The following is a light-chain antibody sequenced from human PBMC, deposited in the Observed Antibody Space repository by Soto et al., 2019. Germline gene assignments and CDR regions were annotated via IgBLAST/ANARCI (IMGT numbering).Light chain of an antibody. CDR1: SSDIGAYKF. CDR2: GVS. V-gene: IGLV2-14*01. Sequence: QSVLTQPASVSGSPGQSITISCTGTSSDIGAYKFVSWYQQHPGKAPKLMIYGVSNRPSGVSNRLSGSKSGNAASLTISGLQAEDEADYYCSSYTSSRTLVFGGGTKLTVL. J-gene: IGLJ2*01. CDR3: SSYTSSRTLV.